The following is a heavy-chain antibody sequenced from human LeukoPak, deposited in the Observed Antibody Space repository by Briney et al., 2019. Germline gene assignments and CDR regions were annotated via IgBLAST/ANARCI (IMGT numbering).Heavy chain of an antibody. CDR3: ARAPGARYSSNNWFDP. Sequence: GASVKVSCKDSGYTFTSYDINWVRQATGQGLEWMGWMNPNSGNTGYAQKFQDRVTMTRNTSISTAYMELSSLRSEDTAVYYCARAPGARYSSNNWFDPWGQGTLVTVSS. V-gene: IGHV1-8*01. CDR2: MNPNSGNT. D-gene: IGHD6-19*01. J-gene: IGHJ5*02. CDR1: GYTFTSYD.